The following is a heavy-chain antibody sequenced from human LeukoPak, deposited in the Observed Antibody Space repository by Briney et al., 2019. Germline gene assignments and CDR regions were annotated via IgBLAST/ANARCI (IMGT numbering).Heavy chain of an antibody. CDR3: AKIPMWGYYDSSGPGDGQDAFDI. Sequence: PGGSLRLSCAASGFTFDDYAMHWVRQAPGKGLEWVSLISWDGGSTYYADSVKGRFTISRDNSKNSLYLQMNSLRAEDTALYYCAKIPMWGYYDSSGPGDGQDAFDIWGQGTMVTVSS. J-gene: IGHJ3*02. CDR2: ISWDGGST. D-gene: IGHD3-22*01. CDR1: GFTFDDYA. V-gene: IGHV3-43D*03.